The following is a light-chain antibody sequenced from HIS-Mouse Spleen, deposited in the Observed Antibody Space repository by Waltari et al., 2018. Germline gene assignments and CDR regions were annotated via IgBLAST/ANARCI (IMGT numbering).Light chain of an antibody. J-gene: IGLJ2*01. V-gene: IGLV3-10*01. CDR3: YSTDSSGNHRV. CDR1: ALPKKY. Sequence: SYELTQPPSVSVSPGQTARITCSGDALPKKYAYWYQQKSGQAPVLVIYEDSQRPSGIPGRFSGSSSGTMATLTISGAQVEDEAYYYCYSTDSSGNHRVFGGGTKLTVL. CDR2: EDS.